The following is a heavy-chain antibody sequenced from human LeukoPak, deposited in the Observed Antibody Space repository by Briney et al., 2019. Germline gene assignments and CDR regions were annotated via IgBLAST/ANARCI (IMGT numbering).Heavy chain of an antibody. Sequence: KASETLSLTCAVSGGSISSYYWNWIRQPPGKGLEWIGYIYYSGSTNYNSSLKSRVTISIDTSKNQLSLQLRSVTAADTAVYYCATDVRGLVPYYFDFWGQGTLVTVSS. CDR2: IYYSGST. J-gene: IGHJ4*02. D-gene: IGHD3-10*02. V-gene: IGHV4-59*01. CDR1: GGSISSYY. CDR3: ATDVRGLVPYYFDF.